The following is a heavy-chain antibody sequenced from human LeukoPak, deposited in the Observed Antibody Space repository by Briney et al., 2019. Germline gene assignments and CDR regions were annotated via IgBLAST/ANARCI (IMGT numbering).Heavy chain of an antibody. Sequence: SETLSLTCAVYGGSFNTYYWNWIRQSPGKGLEWIGEINHTGTTNYNPSLKSRFTISVDTSKNQFSLKLTSVTAADTAVYYCARGAADRNNYYYYIDVWGKGTTVTFSS. J-gene: IGHJ6*03. D-gene: IGHD1/OR15-1a*01. CDR2: INHTGTT. V-gene: IGHV4-34*01. CDR3: ARGAADRNNYYYYIDV. CDR1: GGSFNTYY.